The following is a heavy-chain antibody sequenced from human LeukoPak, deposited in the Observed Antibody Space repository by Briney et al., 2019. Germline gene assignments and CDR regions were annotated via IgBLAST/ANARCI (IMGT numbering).Heavy chain of an antibody. CDR1: GFIFSSYG. CDR2: IRSDGSNK. V-gene: IGHV3-30*02. CDR3: ARILDSAWGELGY. Sequence: GGSLRLSCAGSGFIFSSYGMHWVCQAPGKGLEWMAFIRSDGSNKYYADSVKGRFTISRDNSKNTLYLQMNSLRAEDTAVYYCARILDSAWGELGYWGQGTLVTVSS. D-gene: IGHD6-19*01. J-gene: IGHJ4*02.